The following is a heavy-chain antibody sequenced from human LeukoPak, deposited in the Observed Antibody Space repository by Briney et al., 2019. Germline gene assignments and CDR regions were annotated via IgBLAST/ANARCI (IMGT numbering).Heavy chain of an antibody. CDR3: ARGGLGSGGAATDY. Sequence: ASVKVSCKASGYTFTGYYMHWVRQAPGQGLEWMGWINPNSGDTNYAQKFQGRVTMTRDTSISTAYMELSRLRSDDTAVYYCARGGLGSGGAATDYWGQGTLVTVSS. V-gene: IGHV1-2*02. CDR1: GYTFTGYY. J-gene: IGHJ4*02. D-gene: IGHD2-15*01. CDR2: INPNSGDT.